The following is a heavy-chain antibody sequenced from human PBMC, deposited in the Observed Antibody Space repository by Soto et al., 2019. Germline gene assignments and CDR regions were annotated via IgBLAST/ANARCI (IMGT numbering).Heavy chain of an antibody. Sequence: SETLSLTCTVSGGSISSSSYYWGWIRQPPGKGLEWIGSIYYSGSTYYNPSLKSRVTISVDTSKNQFSLKLSSVTAADTAVYYCARQNIVLMVYARYLSDFDYWGQGTLVTVSS. CDR1: GGSISSSSYY. CDR3: ARQNIVLMVYARYLSDFDY. D-gene: IGHD2-8*01. J-gene: IGHJ4*02. V-gene: IGHV4-39*01. CDR2: IYYSGST.